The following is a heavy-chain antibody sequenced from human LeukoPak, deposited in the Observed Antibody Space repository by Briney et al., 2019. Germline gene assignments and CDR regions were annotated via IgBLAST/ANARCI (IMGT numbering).Heavy chain of an antibody. CDR3: ARGAPVYYDFWSGYRKDYYYYYMDV. Sequence: RASQTLSLTCTVSGGSISSGGYYWSWIRQHPGKGLEWIGYIYYSGSTYYNPSLKSRVTISVDTSKNQFSLNLSSVTAADTAVYYCARGAPVYYDFWSGYRKDYYYYYMDVWGKGTTVTVSS. CDR2: IYYSGST. CDR1: GGSISSGGYY. V-gene: IGHV4-31*03. D-gene: IGHD3-3*01. J-gene: IGHJ6*03.